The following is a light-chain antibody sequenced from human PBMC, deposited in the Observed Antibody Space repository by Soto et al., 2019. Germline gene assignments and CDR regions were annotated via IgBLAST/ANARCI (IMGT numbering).Light chain of an antibody. CDR3: QQRRNWPPIT. CDR1: QGISSY. Sequence: LTQSPSSLSASVGDRVTITCRASQGISSYLVWYQQRPGQAPRLLIHDASQRAAGIPARFSGSGFGTDFTLTISSLEPEDAAVYYCQQRRNWPPITFGQGTRLEIK. J-gene: IGKJ5*01. CDR2: DAS. V-gene: IGKV3-11*01.